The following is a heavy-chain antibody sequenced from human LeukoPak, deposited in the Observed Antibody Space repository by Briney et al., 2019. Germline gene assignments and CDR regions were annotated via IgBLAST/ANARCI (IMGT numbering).Heavy chain of an antibody. D-gene: IGHD3-10*01. Sequence: PGGSLRLSCASSGFTFEDYAVHWVRQAPGKGLEWVSGISWNSVSRGYADSVKGRFTISRDNAQNSLYLQMSSLRPEDTALYYCAKDPYGSGSLYHFDYWGQGTLVTVSS. CDR2: ISWNSVSR. V-gene: IGHV3-9*01. CDR1: GFTFEDYA. CDR3: AKDPYGSGSLYHFDY. J-gene: IGHJ4*02.